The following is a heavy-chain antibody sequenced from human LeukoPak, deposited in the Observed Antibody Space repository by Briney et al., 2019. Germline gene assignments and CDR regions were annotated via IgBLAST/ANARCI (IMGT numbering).Heavy chain of an antibody. CDR3: ARGVRGVTSYYYYMDV. J-gene: IGHJ6*03. CDR1: GGSISSYY. Sequence: SETLSLTCTVSGGSISSYYWSWIRQPPGKGLEWIGYIYYSGSTYYNPSLKSRVTISVDTSKNQFSLKLSSVTAADTAVYYCARGVRGVTSYYYYMDVWGKGTTVTISS. V-gene: IGHV4-59*01. CDR2: IYYSGST. D-gene: IGHD3-10*01.